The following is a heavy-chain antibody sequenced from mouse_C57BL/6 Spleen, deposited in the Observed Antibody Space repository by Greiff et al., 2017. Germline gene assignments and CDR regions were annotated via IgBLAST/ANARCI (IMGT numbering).Heavy chain of an antibody. CDR1: GYSITSGYY. CDR2: ISYDGSN. CDR3: ATLNWGRGY. Sequence: VQLKESGPGLVKPSQSLSLTCSVTGYSITSGYYWNWIRQFPGNKLEWMGYISYDGSNNYNPSLKNRISITRDTSKNQFFLKLNSVTTEDTATYYCATLNWGRGYWGQGTTLTVSS. J-gene: IGHJ2*01. V-gene: IGHV3-6*01. D-gene: IGHD4-1*02.